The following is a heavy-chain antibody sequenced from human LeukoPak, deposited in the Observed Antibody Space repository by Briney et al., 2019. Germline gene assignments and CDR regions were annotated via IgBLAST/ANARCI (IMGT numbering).Heavy chain of an antibody. V-gene: IGHV3-23*01. CDR1: GFTFSSYA. CDR2: ISGSGGGT. D-gene: IGHD1-26*01. J-gene: IGHJ3*02. Sequence: QSGGSLRLSCAASGFTFSSYAMSWVRQAPGKGLEWVSAISGSGGGTYYADSVKGRFTISRDNSKNTLYLQMNSLRAEDTAVYYCARIARSYKDAFDIWGQGTMVTVSS. CDR3: ARIARSYKDAFDI.